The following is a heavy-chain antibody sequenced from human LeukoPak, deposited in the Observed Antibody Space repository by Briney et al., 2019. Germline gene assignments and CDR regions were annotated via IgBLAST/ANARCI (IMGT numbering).Heavy chain of an antibody. CDR1: GFTVSSNY. Sequence: PGGSLRLSCAASGFTVSSNYMSWVRQAPGKGLEWVSVIYSGGSTYYADSVKGRFTISRDNSKNTLYLQMNSLRAEDTAVYYCARDYRSSWYSYYYYGMDVWGQGTTVTVSS. D-gene: IGHD6-13*01. CDR2: IYSGGST. J-gene: IGHJ6*02. V-gene: IGHV3-53*01. CDR3: ARDYRSSWYSYYYYGMDV.